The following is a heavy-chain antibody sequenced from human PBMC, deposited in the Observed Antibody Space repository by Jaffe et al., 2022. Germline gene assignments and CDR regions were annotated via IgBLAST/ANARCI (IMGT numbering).Heavy chain of an antibody. J-gene: IGHJ3*02. CDR3: ARDNPSPYYDSSGNLPDAFDI. D-gene: IGHD3-22*01. V-gene: IGHV1-69*05. CDR1: GGTFSSYA. Sequence: QVQLVQSGAEVKKPGSSVKVSCKASGGTFSSYAISWVRQAPGQGLEWMGGIIPIFGTANYAQKFQGRVTITTDESTSTAYMELSSLRSEDTAVYYCARDNPSPYYDSSGNLPDAFDIWGQGTMVTVSS. CDR2: IIPIFGTA.